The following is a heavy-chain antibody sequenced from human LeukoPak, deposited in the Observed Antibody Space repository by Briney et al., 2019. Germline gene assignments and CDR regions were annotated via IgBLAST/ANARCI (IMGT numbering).Heavy chain of an antibody. J-gene: IGHJ4*02. Sequence: GGSLRLSCAASGFAFSDYYMSWIRQAPGKGLEWVSYISRSGDYTNYADSVRGRFTISRDNAKNSLYLQMNSLRAEDTAVYYCAREVGARYFDYWGQGTLVTVSS. D-gene: IGHD1-26*01. V-gene: IGHV3-11*05. CDR1: GFAFSDYY. CDR3: AREVGARYFDY. CDR2: ISRSGDYT.